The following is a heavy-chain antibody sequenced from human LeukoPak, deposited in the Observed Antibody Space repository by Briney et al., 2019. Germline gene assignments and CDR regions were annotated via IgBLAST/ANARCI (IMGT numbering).Heavy chain of an antibody. V-gene: IGHV5-51*01. CDR3: ARGTDGHNQPNWFDP. CDR2: IYPGDSEI. Sequence: GESLKISCQGSGYSFTSYWIAWVRQMPGKGLEWMGIIYPGDSEIRYSPSFQGQVTISADKSISTAYVQWSSLKASDTAMYYCARGTDGHNQPNWFDPWGQGTLVTVSS. D-gene: IGHD5-24*01. J-gene: IGHJ5*02. CDR1: GYSFTSYW.